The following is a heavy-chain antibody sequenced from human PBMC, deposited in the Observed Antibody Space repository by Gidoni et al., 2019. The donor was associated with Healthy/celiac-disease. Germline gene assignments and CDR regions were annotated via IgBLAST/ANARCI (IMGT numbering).Heavy chain of an antibody. D-gene: IGHD5-18*01. CDR3: ARAVADWCGYSYPIDY. CDR2: IYYSGSP. CDR1: GGSISSSSSY. J-gene: IGHJ4*02. Sequence: QLQLQESGAGLVKPAETQSINCTVAGGSISSSSSYWGWFRQPPGKGLEWIGSIYYSGSPDYNPSLTSRVTLSVDTSKNQFSLKLSSVPAADTAVYYCARAVADWCGYSYPIDYWGQGPLVTVSS. V-gene: IGHV4-39*07.